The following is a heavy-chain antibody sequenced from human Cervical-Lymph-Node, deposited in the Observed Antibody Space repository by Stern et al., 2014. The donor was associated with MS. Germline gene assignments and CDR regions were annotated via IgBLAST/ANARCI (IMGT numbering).Heavy chain of an antibody. Sequence: QVQLVQSGGGVVQPGRSLRLSCAASGFTFSSYAMHWVRQAPGKGLEWVAVISYDGSNKYYADSVKGRFTLSRDNSKNTRYLQKNSLRAEDTAVYYCAAYCSGGSCYFVWGQGTMGTVSS. J-gene: IGHJ3*01. V-gene: IGHV3-30*01. CDR1: GFTFSSYA. CDR2: ISYDGSNK. CDR3: AAYCSGGSCYFV. D-gene: IGHD2-15*01.